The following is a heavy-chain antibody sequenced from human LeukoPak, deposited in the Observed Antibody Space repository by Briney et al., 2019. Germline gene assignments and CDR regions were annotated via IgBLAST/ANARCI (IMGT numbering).Heavy chain of an antibody. CDR2: IIPIFGTA. CDR3: ATSPYYDFWSGYYTDLDY. D-gene: IGHD3-3*01. CDR1: GGTFSSYA. V-gene: IGHV1-69*13. J-gene: IGHJ4*02. Sequence: SVKVSCKASGGTFSSYAISWVRQAPGQGLEWMGGIIPIFGTANYAQKFQGRVTITADESTSTAYMELSSLRSEDTAVYYCATSPYYDFWSGYYTDLDYWGQGTLVTVSS.